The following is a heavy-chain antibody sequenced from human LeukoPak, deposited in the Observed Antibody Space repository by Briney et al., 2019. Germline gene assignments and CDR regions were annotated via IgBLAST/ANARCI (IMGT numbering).Heavy chain of an antibody. CDR1: GYTFTSYG. CDR3: ARDGAYYYDSSGYYQFDY. CDR2: ISTYTGNT. D-gene: IGHD3-22*01. Sequence: ASVKVSCKASGYTFTSYGISWVRQAPGQGLEWMGWISTYTGNTNHAQKVQGRVTMTTDTSTSTAYMELRSLRSDDTAVYYCARDGAYYYDSSGYYQFDYWGQGTLVTVSS. J-gene: IGHJ4*02. V-gene: IGHV1-18*01.